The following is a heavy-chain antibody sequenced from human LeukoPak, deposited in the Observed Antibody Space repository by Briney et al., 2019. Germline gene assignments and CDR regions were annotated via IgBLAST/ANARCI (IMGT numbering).Heavy chain of an antibody. CDR3: ARDFQSFRITGTSGY. CDR1: GGTFSSYA. D-gene: IGHD1-20*01. J-gene: IGHJ4*02. Sequence: SVKVSCKASGGTFSSYAISWVRQAPGQGLEWMGGIIPIFGTANYAQKFQGRVTIIADESTSTAYMELSSLRSEDTAVYYCARDFQSFRITGTSGYWGQGTLVTVSS. V-gene: IGHV1-69*01. CDR2: IIPIFGTA.